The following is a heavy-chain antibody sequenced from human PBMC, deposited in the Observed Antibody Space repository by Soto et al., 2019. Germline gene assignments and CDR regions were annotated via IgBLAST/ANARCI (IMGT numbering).Heavy chain of an antibody. CDR1: GGTFSSYA. CDR2: IIPIFGTA. Sequence: SVKVSCKASGGTFSSYAISWVRQAPGQGLEWLGGIIPIFGTANYAQKFQGRVTITADESTSTAYMELSSLRSEDTAVYYCARVNYYDSSGYYYRSNWFDPWGQGTLVTVSS. V-gene: IGHV1-69*13. D-gene: IGHD3-22*01. CDR3: ARVNYYDSSGYYYRSNWFDP. J-gene: IGHJ5*02.